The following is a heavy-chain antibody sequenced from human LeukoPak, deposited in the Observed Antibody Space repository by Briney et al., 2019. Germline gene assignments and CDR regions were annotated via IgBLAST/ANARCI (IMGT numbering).Heavy chain of an antibody. V-gene: IGHV1-46*01. CDR1: GYTFTSYY. CDR3: ASFISSSGWYGAFDI. CDR2: INPSGGST. Sequence: ASVKVSCKAFGYTFTSYYLHWVRQAPGQGLEWMGTINPSGGSTSYAQKFQGRVTMTRDTSTNTVYMELSSLRSEDTAVYYCASFISSSGWYGAFDIWGQGTMVTVSS. D-gene: IGHD6-19*01. J-gene: IGHJ3*02.